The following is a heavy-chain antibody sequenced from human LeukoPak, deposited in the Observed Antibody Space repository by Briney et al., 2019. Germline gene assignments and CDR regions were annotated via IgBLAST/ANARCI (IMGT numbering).Heavy chain of an antibody. V-gene: IGHV4-59*01. J-gene: IGHJ5*02. Sequence: SGTLSLTCTVSGGSIRSYYWSWIRQPPGKGLEWIGYVYYSGSTNYNPSLKSRVTISVDTSKNQFSLKLSSVTAADTAVYYCARNVGSYEGWFDPWGQGTLVTVSS. CDR3: ARNVGSYEGWFDP. CDR2: VYYSGST. CDR1: GGSIRSYY. D-gene: IGHD1-26*01.